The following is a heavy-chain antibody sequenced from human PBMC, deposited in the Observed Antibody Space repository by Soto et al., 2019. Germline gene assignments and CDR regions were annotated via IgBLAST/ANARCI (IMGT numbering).Heavy chain of an antibody. D-gene: IGHD3-3*01. J-gene: IGHJ3*02. CDR1: GYPVTAYY. Sequence: QLHLVQSGAVVKKPGASVTVSCSASGYPVTAYYMHWVRQAPGRGLEWMGGINPATGAAKYTQTFPGRVTMTRATSTSTVFMELGGLPSEDPAVFYCARGGGVGVAGSAAFDMWGQGTLVTVSS. CDR3: ARGGGVGVAGSAAFDM. V-gene: IGHV1-2*02. CDR2: INPATGAA.